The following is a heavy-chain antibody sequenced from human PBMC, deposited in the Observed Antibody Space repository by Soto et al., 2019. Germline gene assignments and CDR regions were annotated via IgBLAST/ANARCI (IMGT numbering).Heavy chain of an antibody. Sequence: PGESLKISCKGSGYSFTSYWIGWVRQMPGKGLEWMGIIYPGDSDTRYSPSFQGQVTISADKSISTAYLQWSSLKASDTAMYYCARHVGDDSSGYYYVGDYWGQGTLVTVSS. CDR2: IYPGDSDT. V-gene: IGHV5-51*01. J-gene: IGHJ4*02. CDR1: GYSFTSYW. CDR3: ARHVGDDSSGYYYVGDY. D-gene: IGHD3-22*01.